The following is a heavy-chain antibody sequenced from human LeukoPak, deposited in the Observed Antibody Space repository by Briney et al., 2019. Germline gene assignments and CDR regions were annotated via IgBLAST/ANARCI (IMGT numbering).Heavy chain of an antibody. Sequence: ASVKVSCKASGGTLSNHAVSWVRQAPGQGLEWMGRIIPILGIANYAQKFQGRVTITADKSTSTAYMELSSLRSEDTAVYYCARGPPCSSTSCVYYYYYYMDVWGKGTTVTVSS. D-gene: IGHD2-2*01. CDR3: ARGPPCSSTSCVYYYYYYMDV. V-gene: IGHV1-69*04. CDR2: IIPILGIA. J-gene: IGHJ6*03. CDR1: GGTLSNHA.